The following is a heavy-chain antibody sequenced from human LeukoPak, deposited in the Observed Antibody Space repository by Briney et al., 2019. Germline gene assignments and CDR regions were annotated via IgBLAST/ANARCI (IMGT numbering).Heavy chain of an antibody. J-gene: IGHJ6*03. CDR1: GGSFSGYY. D-gene: IGHD1-26*01. V-gene: IGHV4-34*01. Sequence: MASETLSLTCAVYGGSFSGYYWSWIRQPPGKGLEWIGEINHSGSTNYNPSLKSRVTISVDTSKNQFSLKLSSVTAADTAVYYCARRAASGSYLRHYYYYMDVWGKGTTVTISS. CDR2: INHSGST. CDR3: ARRAASGSYLRHYYYYMDV.